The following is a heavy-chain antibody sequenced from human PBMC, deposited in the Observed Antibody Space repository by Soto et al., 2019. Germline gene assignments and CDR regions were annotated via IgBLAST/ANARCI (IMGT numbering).Heavy chain of an antibody. CDR2: ISGTGDST. J-gene: IGHJ4*02. V-gene: IGHV3-23*01. CDR3: AKDPTYYYDSSGYWG. CDR1: GFTFSNYA. D-gene: IGHD3-22*01. Sequence: GGSLRLSCAASGFTFSNYAMGWVRQAPGKGLEWVSAISGTGDSTYFADSVKGRFTISRDNSKSTLYLQMNSLRAEDTAVYYCAKDPTYYYDSSGYWGWGQGTLVTVSS.